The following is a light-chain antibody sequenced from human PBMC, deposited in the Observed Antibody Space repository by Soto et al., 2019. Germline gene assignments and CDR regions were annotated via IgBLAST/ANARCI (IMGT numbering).Light chain of an antibody. CDR3: QQYVTSPLT. Sequence: EIVLTHSPATLALSPGERATLSCRASRSVSRNYLSWYQQKPGQDPRLLIYEASSSSTGIPDRCSGSASGTDFTLTISRLEPEDFAVYYCQQYVTSPLTFGGGTKVDI. CDR2: EAS. CDR1: RSVSRNY. J-gene: IGKJ4*01. V-gene: IGKV3-20*01.